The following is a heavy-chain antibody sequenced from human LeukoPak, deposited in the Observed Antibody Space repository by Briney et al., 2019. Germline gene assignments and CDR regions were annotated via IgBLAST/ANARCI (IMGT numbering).Heavy chain of an antibody. D-gene: IGHD3-10*01. CDR2: VSSDWGTT. CDR3: VRGLYGLGWDY. J-gene: IGHJ4*02. CDR1: RFSLSSYN. V-gene: IGHV3-64D*06. Sequence: GGSLRLACSASRFSLSSYNRHWVRQAPGKGLEFVSGVSSDWGTTDYADSARDRFTISRDNSKNTLYLQMSSLRAEDTAIYYCVRGLYGLGWDYWGPGTLVTVSS.